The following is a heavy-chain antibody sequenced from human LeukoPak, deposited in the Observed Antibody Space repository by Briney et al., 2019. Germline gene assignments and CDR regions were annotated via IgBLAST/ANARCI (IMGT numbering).Heavy chain of an antibody. CDR3: ARRSSIATRLFDY. CDR2: IYPGDSDT. CDR1: GYSFTRFW. J-gene: IGHJ4*02. Sequence: PGESLKISCKGSGYSFTRFWIAWVRQMPGKGLEWMGIIYPGDSDTRYSPSFQGQVTISADKSINTAYLHWSSLKASDTAIYFCARRSSIATRLFDYWGQGTLVTVSS. D-gene: IGHD6-6*01. V-gene: IGHV5-51*01.